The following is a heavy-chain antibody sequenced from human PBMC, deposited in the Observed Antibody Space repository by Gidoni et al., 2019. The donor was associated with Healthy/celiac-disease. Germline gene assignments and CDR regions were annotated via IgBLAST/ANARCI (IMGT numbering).Heavy chain of an antibody. J-gene: IGHJ6*03. Sequence: EVQLLESGGGLVQPGGSLRLSCAASGFTFSSYAMSWVRQAPGKGLEWVSAISGSGGSTYYADSVKGRFTISRDNSKNTLYLQINSLRAEDTAVYYCAKGGAAADGYYYYMDVWGKGTTVTVSS. V-gene: IGHV3-23*01. CDR3: AKGGAAADGYYYYMDV. CDR2: ISGSGGST. D-gene: IGHD6-13*01. CDR1: GFTFSSYA.